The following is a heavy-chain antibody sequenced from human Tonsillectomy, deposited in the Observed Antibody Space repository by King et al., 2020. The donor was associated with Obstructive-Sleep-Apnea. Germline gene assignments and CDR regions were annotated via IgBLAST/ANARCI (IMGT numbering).Heavy chain of an antibody. Sequence: VQLVESGGGVVQPGTPLRLSCAASGFTFHKHAMHWVRQGPGMGLEWVSGISWSSEFIGYADSVRGRFTISRDNAKNSLYLQMSSLRPEDTAFYFCAKENRESGYGYLDYWGQGVLVTVSS. V-gene: IGHV3-9*01. D-gene: IGHD5-12*01. CDR3: AKENRESGYGYLDY. CDR2: ISWSSEFI. J-gene: IGHJ4*02. CDR1: GFTFHKHA.